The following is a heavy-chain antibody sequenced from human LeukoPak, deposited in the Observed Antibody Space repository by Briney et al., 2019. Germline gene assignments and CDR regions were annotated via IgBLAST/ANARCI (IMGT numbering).Heavy chain of an antibody. V-gene: IGHV4-34*01. J-gene: IGHJ4*02. Sequence: SETLSLTCAVHGGSFSGYSWHWIRQSPGKGLEWIGEINRSGTTNYNEPLKSRVTMSVDTSKIQFSLSLRSVTAADTAVYYCARMPKHITILGVVAIKPVWGQGTLVSVSS. CDR1: GGSFSGYS. CDR3: ARMPKHITILGVVAIKPV. D-gene: IGHD3-3*01. CDR2: INRSGTT.